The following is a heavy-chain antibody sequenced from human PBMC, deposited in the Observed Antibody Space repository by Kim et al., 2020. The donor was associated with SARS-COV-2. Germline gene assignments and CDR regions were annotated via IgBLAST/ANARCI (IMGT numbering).Heavy chain of an antibody. CDR1: GFRFSSHA. CDR3: AGERNDFWNGGYYGAPGGHNGVDV. Sequence: GGSLRLSCAASGFRFSSHAMHWVRLAPGKGLEWLAVIADDGRYQDHADSAKGRFTISRDNSKNMLYLQMNSLRPEDTAVYYCAGERNDFWNGGYYGAPGGHNGVDVWGQGTTLTVS. J-gene: IGHJ6*02. CDR2: IADDGRYQ. V-gene: IGHV3-30*04. D-gene: IGHD3-3*01.